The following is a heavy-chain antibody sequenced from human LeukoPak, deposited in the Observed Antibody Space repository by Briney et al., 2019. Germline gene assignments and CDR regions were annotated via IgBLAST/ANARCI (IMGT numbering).Heavy chain of an antibody. CDR3: ARDHLCGDCPWYFDL. V-gene: IGHV4-39*07. Sequence: GWIRQPPGKGLEWIGSIYYSGSTYYNPSLKSRVTISVDTSKNQFSLKLSSVTAADTAVYYCARDHLCGDCPWYFDLWGRGTLVTVSS. CDR2: IYYSGST. J-gene: IGHJ2*01. D-gene: IGHD2-21*02.